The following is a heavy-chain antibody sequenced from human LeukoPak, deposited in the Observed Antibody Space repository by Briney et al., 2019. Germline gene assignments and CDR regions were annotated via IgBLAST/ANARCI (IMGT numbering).Heavy chain of an antibody. CDR1: GGSISSTNSY. D-gene: IGHD1-26*01. CDR2: IYSSGSS. CDR3: ARKREGPTTGIDY. J-gene: IGHJ4*02. V-gene: IGHV4-39*07. Sequence: SETLSLTCTVSGGSISSTNSYWGWIRQSPRTGLEWIGNIYSSGSSYYDPSLKSRVTISIDTSENQFSLKLTSVTAADTAVYYCARKREGPTTGIDYWGQGTLVTVSS.